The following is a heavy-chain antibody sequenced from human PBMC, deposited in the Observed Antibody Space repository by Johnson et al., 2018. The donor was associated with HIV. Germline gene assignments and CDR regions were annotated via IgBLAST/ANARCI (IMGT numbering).Heavy chain of an antibody. V-gene: IGHV3-30*02. Sequence: QVQLVESGGGVVQPGGSLRLSCAASGFTFSNYGMHWVRQAPGKGLEWVAFIRYDGSNKYYADSVKGRFTISRDTSKDTLYMQMNSLRPEDTAVYYCAMLFLHAFDISGQGTMVTVSS. CDR3: AMLFLHAFDI. CDR1: GFTFSNYG. CDR2: IRYDGSNK. D-gene: IGHD3-10*01. J-gene: IGHJ3*02.